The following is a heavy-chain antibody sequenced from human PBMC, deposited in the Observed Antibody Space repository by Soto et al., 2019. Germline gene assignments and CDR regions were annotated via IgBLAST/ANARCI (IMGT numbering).Heavy chain of an antibody. V-gene: IGHV3-23*01. J-gene: IGHJ2*01. CDR2: ISGNAVNT. D-gene: IGHD6-6*01. Sequence: EVQLLESGGGLVQPGGSLRLSCAASGFTFSNYAMSWVRQTPAKGLEWVSAISGNAVNTYYADSVKGRFTISRDNSKNTLYLQMNSLRAEDTAVYYCAKKGAPIIAARPAHWYFDLWGRGTLVTVSS. CDR1: GFTFSNYA. CDR3: AKKGAPIIAARPAHWYFDL.